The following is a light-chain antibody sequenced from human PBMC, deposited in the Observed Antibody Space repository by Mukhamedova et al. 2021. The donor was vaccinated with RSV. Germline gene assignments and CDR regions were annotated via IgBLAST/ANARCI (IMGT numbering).Light chain of an antibody. CDR1: SSDVGGYNY. CDR2: EVS. V-gene: IGLV2-8*01. J-gene: IGLJ2*01. CDR3: SSYAGNNNLV. Sequence: GTSSDVGGYNYVSWYQQYPGKAPKLMVYEVSKRPSGVPDRFSGSKSGNTASLTVSGLQAEDEADYYCSSYAGNNNLVFGGGTK.